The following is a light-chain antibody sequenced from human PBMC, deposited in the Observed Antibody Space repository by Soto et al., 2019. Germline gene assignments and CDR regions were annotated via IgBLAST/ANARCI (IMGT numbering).Light chain of an antibody. V-gene: IGKV3-15*01. CDR3: QQYNNWPPT. Sequence: EIVMTQSPATLSVSPGPRATLSFRASQSVSSNLAWYQQRPGQAPRLLIYRASTKATGIPARFSGSGSGTEFPRTISSLQSEDFAVYYCQQYNNWPPTFGQGTKVDIK. J-gene: IGKJ1*01. CDR1: QSVSSN. CDR2: RAS.